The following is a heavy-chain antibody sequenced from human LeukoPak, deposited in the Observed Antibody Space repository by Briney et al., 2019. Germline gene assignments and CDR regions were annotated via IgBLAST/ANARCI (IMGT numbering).Heavy chain of an antibody. CDR2: IYNTGST. CDR1: GGSTSSYY. J-gene: IGHJ4*02. CDR3: ARLIPASSWLYFDY. Sequence: SETLSLTCTVSGGSTSSYYWGWIRQPPGEGLECIGYIYNTGSTDYNPSLKSRVTISLDTSRNQFSLKLSSVTAADTAVYYCARLIPASSWLYFDYWGQGTLVTVSS. D-gene: IGHD6-13*01. V-gene: IGHV4-59*08.